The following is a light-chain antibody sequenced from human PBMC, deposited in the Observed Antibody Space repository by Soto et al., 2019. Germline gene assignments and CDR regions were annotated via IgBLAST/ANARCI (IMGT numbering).Light chain of an antibody. CDR1: SSDVGGYNY. Sequence: QSALTQPASVSGSPGQSITISCTGTSSDVGGYNYVSWYQQDPGKAPKLMIYDVSNRPSGVSNRFSGSKSGSTASLTISGLQAEDEADYYCSSYTSTTTQVVFGGGTKLTVL. V-gene: IGLV2-14*01. J-gene: IGLJ2*01. CDR2: DVS. CDR3: SSYTSTTTQVV.